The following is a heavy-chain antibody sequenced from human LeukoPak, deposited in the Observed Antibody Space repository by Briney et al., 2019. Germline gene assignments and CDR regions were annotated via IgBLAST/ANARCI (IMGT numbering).Heavy chain of an antibody. D-gene: IGHD1-26*01. V-gene: IGHV3-23*01. J-gene: IGHJ4*02. CDR1: GFPFSTND. CDR2: ISGSASGGT. CDR3: AKEVGATGEAFDY. Sequence: GGSLRLSCAASGFPFSTNDMTWVRQAPGKGLEWVSAISGSASGGTTYGDSVKGRFTISRDNSKNTLYLQMSSLRAEDTAVYYCAKEVGATGEAFDYWGQGTLVTVSS.